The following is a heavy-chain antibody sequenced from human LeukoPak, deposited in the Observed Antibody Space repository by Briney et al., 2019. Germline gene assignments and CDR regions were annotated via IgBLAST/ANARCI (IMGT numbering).Heavy chain of an antibody. D-gene: IGHD2-2*01. CDR1: GGTFSSYA. V-gene: IGHV1-69*05. J-gene: IGHJ1*01. CDR2: IIPIFGTA. CDR3: ATGTYYCSSTSCHFQH. Sequence: ASVKASCKASGGTFSSYAISWVRQAPGQGLEWMGGIIPIFGTANYAQKFQGRVTIITDESTSTAYMELSSLRSEDTAVYYCATGTYYCSSTSCHFQHWGQGTLVTVSS.